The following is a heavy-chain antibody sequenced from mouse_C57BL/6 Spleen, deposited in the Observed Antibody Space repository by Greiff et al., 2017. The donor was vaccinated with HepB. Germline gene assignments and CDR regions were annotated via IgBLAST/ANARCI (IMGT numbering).Heavy chain of an antibody. V-gene: IGHV3-1*01. CDR2: ISYSGST. J-gene: IGHJ3*01. CDR3: ARGGYYAWFAY. CDR1: GYSITSGYD. D-gene: IGHD2-3*01. Sequence: EVQLQESGPGMVKPSQSLSLTCTVTGYSITSGYDWHWIRHFPGNKLEWMGYISYSGSTNYNPSLKSRISITHDTSKNHFFLKLNSVTTEDTATYYCARGGYYAWFAYWGQGTLVTVSA.